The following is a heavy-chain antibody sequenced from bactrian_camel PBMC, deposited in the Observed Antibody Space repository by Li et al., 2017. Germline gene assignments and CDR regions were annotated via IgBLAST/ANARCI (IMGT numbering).Heavy chain of an antibody. J-gene: IGHJ4*01. CDR3: AKEDPDAGRAV. CDR1: GYTYSRHC. V-gene: IGHV3S1*01. Sequence: HVQLVESGGGSVQSGGSLRLSCELSGYTYSRHCVGWFRQAPGKGREGVATIDSDGSTSYADSVKGRFTISRDNAKNTLYLQMNSLKPEDTAMYYCAKEDPDAGRAVWGQGTQVTVS. D-gene: IGHD6*01. CDR2: IDSDGST.